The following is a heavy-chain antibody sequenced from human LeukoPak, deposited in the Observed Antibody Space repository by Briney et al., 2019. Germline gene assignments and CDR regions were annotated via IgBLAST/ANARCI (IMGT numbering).Heavy chain of an antibody. Sequence: SVKISCKASGGTFSSYAISWVRQAPGQGLEWMGGVIPIFGTANYAQKFQGRVTITADESTSTAYMELSSLRSEDTAVYYCAREPDILTGPTLYYYYYGMDVWGQGTTVTVSS. V-gene: IGHV1-69*13. J-gene: IGHJ6*02. D-gene: IGHD3-9*01. CDR3: AREPDILTGPTLYYYYYGMDV. CDR1: GGTFSSYA. CDR2: VIPIFGTA.